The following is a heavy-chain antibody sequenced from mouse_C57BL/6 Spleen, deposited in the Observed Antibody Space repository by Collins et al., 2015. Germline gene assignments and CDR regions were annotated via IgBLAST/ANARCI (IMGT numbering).Heavy chain of an antibody. CDR2: IDPSDSYT. V-gene: IGHV1-69*01. J-gene: IGHJ3*01. CDR3: ASGGNEAWFAY. D-gene: IGHD1-1*02. CDR1: GYTLTSYW. Sequence: QVQLQQPGAELVKPGASVKMSCKASGYTLTSYWITWVKQRPGQGLEWIGEIDPSDSYTNYNQKFKGKSTLTVDKSSSTAYMQLSSLTSEDSAVYYCASGGNEAWFAYWGQGTLVTVSA.